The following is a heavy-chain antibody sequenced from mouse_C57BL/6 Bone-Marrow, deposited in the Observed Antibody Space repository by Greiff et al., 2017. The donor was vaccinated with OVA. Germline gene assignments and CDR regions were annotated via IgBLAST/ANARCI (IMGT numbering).Heavy chain of an antibody. J-gene: IGHJ2*01. CDR1: GYTFTSYW. Sequence: QVQLQQSGAELVMPGASVKLSCKASGYTFTSYWMHLVKQRPGQGLEWIGEIDPSDSYTNYNQKFKGKSTLTVDKSSSTAYMQLSSLTSEDSAVYYCARDDDAYYFDYWGQGTTLTVSS. CDR2: IDPSDSYT. CDR3: ARDDDAYYFDY. V-gene: IGHV1-69*01. D-gene: IGHD2-3*01.